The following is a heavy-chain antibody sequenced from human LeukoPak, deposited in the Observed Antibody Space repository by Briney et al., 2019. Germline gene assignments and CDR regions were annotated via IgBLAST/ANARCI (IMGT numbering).Heavy chain of an antibody. Sequence: GGSQTLLCTASGLTYCIYREHWVSPARGGGVGWVSSISISSYIYYAGSVKGRFTISTDNAKNSLYLQMNRLTAADTAVYYCAREAAEQQLVGWFDPWGQGTLVTVSS. V-gene: IGHV3-21*01. CDR1: GLTYCIYR. D-gene: IGHD6-13*01. CDR2: ISISSYI. J-gene: IGHJ5*02. CDR3: AREAAEQQLVGWFDP.